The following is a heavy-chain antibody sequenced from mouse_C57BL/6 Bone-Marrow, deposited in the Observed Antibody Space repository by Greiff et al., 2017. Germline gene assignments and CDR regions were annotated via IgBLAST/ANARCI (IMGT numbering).Heavy chain of an antibody. V-gene: IGHV14-4*01. CDR1: GFNIKDDY. Sequence: EVKLQESEAELVRPGASVKLSCTASGFNIKDDYMHWVKQRPEQGLEWIGWIDPENGDTEYASKFQGKATITADTSSNTAYLQLSSLTSEDTAVYYCTLSSPVDYWGQGTTLTVSS. CDR3: TLSSPVDY. D-gene: IGHD1-1*01. J-gene: IGHJ2*01. CDR2: IDPENGDT.